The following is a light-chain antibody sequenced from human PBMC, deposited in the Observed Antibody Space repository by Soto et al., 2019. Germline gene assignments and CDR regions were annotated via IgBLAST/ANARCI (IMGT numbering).Light chain of an antibody. CDR2: AAS. V-gene: IGKV3-15*01. CDR3: QQYNYWPRT. J-gene: IGKJ1*01. CDR1: QSVRTD. Sequence: VMTDSPATLSVSPLYRATLSFMAVQSVRTDLAFYQEKPGQPPSLLIYAASTRATGVPARFSGSGSGTEFTLTISSLQSEDFAVYYWQQYNYWPRTFGQGTKVDIK.